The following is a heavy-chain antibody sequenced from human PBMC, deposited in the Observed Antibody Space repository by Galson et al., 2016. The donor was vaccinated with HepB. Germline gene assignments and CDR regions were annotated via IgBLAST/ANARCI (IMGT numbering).Heavy chain of an antibody. J-gene: IGHJ2*01. CDR1: GFTFSDYW. V-gene: IGHV3-74*01. D-gene: IGHD3-16*01. CDR3: ARDRDSPDNGGLGDWYFDL. Sequence: SLRLSCAASGFTFSDYWMDWVRLAPGRGLVWVSRINRDGSSTTYEDSVKGRITVSRDNANNTLFLQMNSLRAEDTAVYYCARDRDSPDNGGLGDWYFDLWGRGALVSVSS. CDR2: INRDGSST.